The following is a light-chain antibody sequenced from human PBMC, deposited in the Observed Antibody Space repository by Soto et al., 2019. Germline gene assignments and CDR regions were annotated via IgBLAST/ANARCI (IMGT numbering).Light chain of an antibody. Sequence: DVVMTQSPLSLPVTLGQPASISCRSTQSFIHSNGNTYLTWFQQRPGQSPRRLIYQVFNRKSGVPDRFSGSGSGTDFTLKISRVEAEDVGVYYCMQGSLWPFTFGQGTRLETK. CDR1: QSFIHSNGNTY. J-gene: IGKJ2*01. CDR3: MQGSLWPFT. CDR2: QVF. V-gene: IGKV2-30*02.